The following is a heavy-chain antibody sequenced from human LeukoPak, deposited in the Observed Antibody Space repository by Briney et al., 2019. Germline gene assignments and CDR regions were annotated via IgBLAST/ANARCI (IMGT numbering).Heavy chain of an antibody. V-gene: IGHV3-23*01. D-gene: IGHD6-13*01. CDR1: GFTFSSYA. CDR3: AKDSTAAGTGPSDY. J-gene: IGHJ4*02. CDR2: ISGSGGST. Sequence: SGGSLRLSCAASGFTFSSYAMSWVRQAPGKGLEWVSAISGSGGSTYYADSVKGRFTISRDKSKNTLYLQMNSLRAEDTAVYYCAKDSTAAGTGPSDYWGQGTLVTVSS.